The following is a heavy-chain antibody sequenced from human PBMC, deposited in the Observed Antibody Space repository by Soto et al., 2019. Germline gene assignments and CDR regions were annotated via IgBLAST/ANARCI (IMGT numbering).Heavy chain of an antibody. D-gene: IGHD5-12*01. CDR1: GYTFTGHY. V-gene: IGHV1-2*02. J-gene: IGHJ4*02. Sequence: ASVKVSCKASGYTFTGHYIHWVRQAPEQGPEWMGEIGPESGATRYAQRFQGRVTMTMDMSITTVYMEFSNLSPDDTAVYYCGRGRSGQIVVFYWAQGTPVTVSS. CDR2: IGPESGAT. CDR3: GRGRSGQIVVFY.